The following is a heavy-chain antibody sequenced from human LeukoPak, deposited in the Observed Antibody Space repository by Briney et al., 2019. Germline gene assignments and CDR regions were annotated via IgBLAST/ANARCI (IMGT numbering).Heavy chain of an antibody. V-gene: IGHV7-4-1*02. CDR3: ARGFYYDTTGYSDY. J-gene: IGHJ4*02. CDR2: INTNTGNP. D-gene: IGHD3-22*01. Sequence: EASVKVSCKASGYTFTSYAMNWVRQAPGQGLEWMGWINTNTGNPTYAQGFTGRFVFSLYTSVSTAYLQISSLKAEDTAVYYCARGFYYDTTGYSDYWGQGTLVTVSS. CDR1: GYTFTSYA.